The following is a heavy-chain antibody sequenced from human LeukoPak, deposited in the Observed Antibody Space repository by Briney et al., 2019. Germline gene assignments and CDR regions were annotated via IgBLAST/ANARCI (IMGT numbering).Heavy chain of an antibody. V-gene: IGHV3-73*01. Sequence: GGSLRLSCAASGFPFSGSAMHWVRQASRKGPEWVGRLRSKANSYATAYAASVKGRFTISRDDSKNTAYLQMNSLKTEDTAVYYCTRHPDYDFWSGYSAIDYWGQGTLVTVSS. D-gene: IGHD3-3*01. J-gene: IGHJ4*02. CDR3: TRHPDYDFWSGYSAIDY. CDR1: GFPFSGSA. CDR2: LRSKANSYAT.